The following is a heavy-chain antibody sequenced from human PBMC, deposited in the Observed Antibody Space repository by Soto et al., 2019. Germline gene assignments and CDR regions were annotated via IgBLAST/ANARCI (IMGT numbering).Heavy chain of an antibody. CDR1: GFTFSSYA. Sequence: GGSLRLSCAASGFTFSSYAMSWVRQAPGKGLEWVSAISGSGGSTYYADSVKGRFTISRDNSKNTLYLQMNSLRAEDTDVYYCAKWGKVAYYYYYGMDVWGQGTTVTVSS. D-gene: IGHD3-16*01. V-gene: IGHV3-23*01. CDR2: ISGSGGST. J-gene: IGHJ6*02. CDR3: AKWGKVAYYYYYGMDV.